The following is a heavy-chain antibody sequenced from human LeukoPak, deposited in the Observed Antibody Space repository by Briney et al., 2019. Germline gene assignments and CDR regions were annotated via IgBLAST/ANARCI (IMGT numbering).Heavy chain of an antibody. D-gene: IGHD3-22*01. V-gene: IGHV4-4*02. CDR3: ARSASVTMIVVPRGRYFDY. CDR1: GGSISSSDW. Sequence: SETLSLTCGVSGGSISSSDWWSWVRQPPGKGLEWIGEIYQSGSTNHNPSLKSRVTISVDTSKNQFSLKLSSVTAADTAVYYCARSASVTMIVVPRGRYFDYWGQGTLVTVSS. J-gene: IGHJ4*02. CDR2: IYQSGST.